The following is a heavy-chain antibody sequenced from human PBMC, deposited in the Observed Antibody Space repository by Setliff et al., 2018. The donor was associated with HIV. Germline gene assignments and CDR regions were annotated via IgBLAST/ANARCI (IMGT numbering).Heavy chain of an antibody. J-gene: IGHJ6*03. D-gene: IGHD6-19*01. CDR3: ARVQTMAVAGTQYYYMDV. Sequence: GASVKVSCKASGYTFFEYYMFWLRQAPGQGLEWMGWINPNSGGTNYAQKFQGRVSIARDTSAGTAYMELSSLRSEDTAVYYCARVQTMAVAGTQYYYMDVWGKGTTVTVSS. CDR1: GYTFFEYY. V-gene: IGHV1-2*02. CDR2: INPNSGGT.